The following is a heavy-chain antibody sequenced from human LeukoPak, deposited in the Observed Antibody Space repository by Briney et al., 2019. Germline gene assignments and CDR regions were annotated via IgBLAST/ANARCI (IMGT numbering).Heavy chain of an antibody. CDR2: INGGNGNT. D-gene: IGHD1-7*01. J-gene: IGHJ6*02. Sequence: ASVKVSCKASGYTFTSYAMNWVRQAPGQGLEWMGWINGGNGNTRYSQKLQGRVTITRDTSANTVYMELSSLRSGDTAVYYCARDDWNYKFTIHSYYYGMDVWGQGTTVTVSS. CDR3: ARDDWNYKFTIHSYYYGMDV. V-gene: IGHV1-3*01. CDR1: GYTFTSYA.